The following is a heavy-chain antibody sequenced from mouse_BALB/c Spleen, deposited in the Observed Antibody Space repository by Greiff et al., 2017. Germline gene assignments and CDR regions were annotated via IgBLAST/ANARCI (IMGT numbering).Heavy chain of an antibody. CDR2: IRNKANGYTT. V-gene: IGHV7-3*02. D-gene: IGHD2-2*01. CDR1: GFTFTDYY. Sequence: EVQRVESGGGLVQPGGSLRLSCATSGFTFTDYYMSWVRQPPGKALEWLGFIRNKANGYTTEYSASVKGRFTISRDNSQSILYLQMNTLRAEDSATYYCARDGYEAMDYWGQGTTLTVSS. J-gene: IGHJ2*01. CDR3: ARDGYEAMDY.